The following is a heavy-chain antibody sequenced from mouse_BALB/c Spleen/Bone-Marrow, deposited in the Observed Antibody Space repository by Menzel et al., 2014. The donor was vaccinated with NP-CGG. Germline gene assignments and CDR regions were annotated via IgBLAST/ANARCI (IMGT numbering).Heavy chain of an antibody. J-gene: IGHJ4*01. CDR2: KWSDGST. CDR3: ARQKYGYAMDY. V-gene: IGHV2-6-1*01. Sequence: VKLMESGPGMVAPSQSLSITCTISGFSLTSYGVHWVRQPPGKGLEWLVVKWSDGSTTYNSALKSRLSINKDNSKSRVFLKMNSLQTDDTAMYYCARQKYGYAMDYWCQGTSVTVSS. D-gene: IGHD1-1*02. CDR1: GFSLTSYG.